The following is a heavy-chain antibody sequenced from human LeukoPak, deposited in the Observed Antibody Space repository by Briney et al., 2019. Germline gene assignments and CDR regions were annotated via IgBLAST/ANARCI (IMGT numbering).Heavy chain of an antibody. D-gene: IGHD6-13*01. CDR1: GGSVSSGSYY. J-gene: IGHJ4*02. CDR3: ARGRYSSSWDIDY. V-gene: IGHV4-39*07. CDR2: INHSGST. Sequence: PSETLSLTCTVSGGSVSSGSYYWSWIRQPPGKGLEWIGEINHSGSTNYNPSLKSRVTISVDTSKNQFSLKLSSVTAADTAVYYCARGRYSSSWDIDYWGQGTLVTVSS.